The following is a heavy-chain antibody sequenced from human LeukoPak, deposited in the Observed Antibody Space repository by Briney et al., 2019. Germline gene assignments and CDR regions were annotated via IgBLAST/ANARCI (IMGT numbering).Heavy chain of an antibody. Sequence: ASVPVSCKASVGTFSRYAISWVGQAPGRGREWMGGIIPMFWTANYAQKFQGRVTITADKSTSTAYIELRSLRSDATAVYYCAPAFRSGYDPPLDYWGQGTPVTASS. CDR3: APAFRSGYDPPLDY. V-gene: IGHV1-69*06. D-gene: IGHD5-12*01. CDR1: VGTFSRYA. CDR2: IIPMFWTA. J-gene: IGHJ4*02.